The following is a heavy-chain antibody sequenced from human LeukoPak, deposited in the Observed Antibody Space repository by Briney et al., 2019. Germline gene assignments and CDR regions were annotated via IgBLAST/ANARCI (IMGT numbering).Heavy chain of an antibody. Sequence: ASVKVSCKASGGTFSSYAISWVRQAPGQGLEWMGGIIPIFGTANYAQKFQGRVTITTDESTSTAYMELSSLRSEDTAVYYCAVWNGYHDFWSGPFDFWGQGTRVSVSA. CDR3: AVWNGYHDFWSGPFDF. CDR2: IIPIFGTA. D-gene: IGHD3-3*01. V-gene: IGHV1-69*05. J-gene: IGHJ4*02. CDR1: GGTFSSYA.